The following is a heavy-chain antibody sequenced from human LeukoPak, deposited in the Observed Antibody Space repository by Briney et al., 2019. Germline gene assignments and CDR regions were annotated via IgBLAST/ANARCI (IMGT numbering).Heavy chain of an antibody. D-gene: IGHD3-3*01. CDR1: GFTFSDYY. CDR3: ARDRQYYDFWSGYYGYYFDY. J-gene: IGHJ4*02. V-gene: IGHV3-11*04. Sequence: GGSLRLSCAASGFTFSDYYMSWIRQAPGKGLEWVSYISSSGSIIYYADSVKGRFTISRDNAKNSLYLQMNSLRAEDTAVYYCARDRQYYDFWSGYYGYYFDYWGQGTLVTVSS. CDR2: ISSSGSII.